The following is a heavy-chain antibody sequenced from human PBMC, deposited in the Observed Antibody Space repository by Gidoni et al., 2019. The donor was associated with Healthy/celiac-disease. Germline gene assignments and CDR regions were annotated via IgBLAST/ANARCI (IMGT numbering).Heavy chain of an antibody. V-gene: IGHV3-33*01. J-gene: IGHJ4*02. Sequence: QVQLVESGGGVVQPGRSVRLSCAASGFTFSSYGMHWVRQAPGKGLEWLSVLWYDGSNKYYADSVKGRFTISRDNSKNTLYLQMTSLRAEDTAVYYCARAHLDGYNYGELDYWGQGTLVTVSS. D-gene: IGHD5-12*01. CDR1: GFTFSSYG. CDR3: ARAHLDGYNYGELDY. CDR2: LWYDGSNK.